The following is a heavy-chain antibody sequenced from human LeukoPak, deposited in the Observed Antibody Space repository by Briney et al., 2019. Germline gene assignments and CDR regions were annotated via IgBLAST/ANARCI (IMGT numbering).Heavy chain of an antibody. D-gene: IGHD3-9*01. Sequence: ASVKVSCKVSGYTLTELSMHWVRQAPGKGLEWMGGFDPEDGETVYAQKFQGRVTMTEDTSTDTAYMELSSLRSEDTAVYYCATRGLRYFDWLSTQPRKYYFDYWGQGTLVTVSS. CDR1: GYTLTELS. CDR2: FDPEDGET. V-gene: IGHV1-24*01. J-gene: IGHJ4*02. CDR3: ATRGLRYFDWLSTQPRKYYFDY.